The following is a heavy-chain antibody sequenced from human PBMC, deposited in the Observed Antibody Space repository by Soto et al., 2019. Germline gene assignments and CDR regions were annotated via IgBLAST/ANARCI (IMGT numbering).Heavy chain of an antibody. CDR3: ARDIGVTHFDY. Sequence: QVQLVESGGGVVQPGRSLRLSCTASGFTFSIYGFHWVRQAPGKGLEWVSVIWYDGSNQYYADSMKGRFTVSKDNSKNTLYLQMNSLRAEDTAVYYCARDIGVTHFDYWGQGTLVTVSS. V-gene: IGHV3-33*01. J-gene: IGHJ4*02. D-gene: IGHD3-3*01. CDR2: IWYDGSNQ. CDR1: GFTFSIYG.